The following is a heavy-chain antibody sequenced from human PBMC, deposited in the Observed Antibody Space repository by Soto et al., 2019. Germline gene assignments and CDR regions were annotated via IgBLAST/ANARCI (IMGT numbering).Heavy chain of an antibody. CDR3: ARDRTNGLYSNDAFDI. D-gene: IGHD4-4*01. CDR2: ISSGSTYI. Sequence: EAQLVESGGGLVKPGGSLRLSCAASGFTFNIYTMNWVRQAPGKGLEWVSSISSGSTYISYADSVKGRFIISRDNAKKSLYLQMISLGVEDTAVYYWARDRTNGLYSNDAFDIWGQGTMVTVSS. V-gene: IGHV3-21*01. J-gene: IGHJ3*02. CDR1: GFTFNIYT.